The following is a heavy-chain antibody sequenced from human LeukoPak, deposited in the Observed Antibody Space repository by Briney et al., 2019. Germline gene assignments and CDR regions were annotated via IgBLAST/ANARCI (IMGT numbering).Heavy chain of an antibody. V-gene: IGHV4-59*01. CDR1: GGSISSYY. CDR3: ASSPGLNWVWYFDL. CDR2: IYYSGST. D-gene: IGHD1-1*01. J-gene: IGHJ2*01. Sequence: SETLSLTRTVSGGSISSYYWSWIRQPPGKGLEWIGYIYYSGSTNYNPSLKSRVTISVDTSKNQFSLKLSSVTAADTAVYYYASSPGLNWVWYFDLWGRGTLVTVSS.